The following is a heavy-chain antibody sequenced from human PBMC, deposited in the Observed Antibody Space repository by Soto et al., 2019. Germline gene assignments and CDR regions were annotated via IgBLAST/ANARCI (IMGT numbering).Heavy chain of an antibody. Sequence: QVQLQQWGAGLLKPSETLSLTCAVYGGSFSGYYWSWIRKPPGKGLEWIGEINHSGSTNYNPSLKSRVTISVDTSKNQFSLKLSSVTAADTAVYYCARGPIDNWFDPWGQGTLVTVSS. J-gene: IGHJ5*02. CDR2: INHSGST. CDR1: GGSFSGYY. V-gene: IGHV4-34*01. CDR3: ARGPIDNWFDP.